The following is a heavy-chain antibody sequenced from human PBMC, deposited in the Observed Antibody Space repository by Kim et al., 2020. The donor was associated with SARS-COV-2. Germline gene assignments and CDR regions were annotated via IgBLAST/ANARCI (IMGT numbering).Heavy chain of an antibody. Sequence: LKSRVTISVDKSKNQFSLKLSSVTAADTAVYYCARVGIAVAGTKEGFDYWGQGTLVTVSS. CDR3: ARVGIAVAGTKEGFDY. V-gene: IGHV4-4*02. D-gene: IGHD6-19*01. J-gene: IGHJ4*02.